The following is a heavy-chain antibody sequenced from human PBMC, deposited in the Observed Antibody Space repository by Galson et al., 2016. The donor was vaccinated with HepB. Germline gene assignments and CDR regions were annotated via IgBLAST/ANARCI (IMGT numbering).Heavy chain of an antibody. D-gene: IGHD3-22*01. CDR1: GFAFGSNW. Sequence: SLRLSCAGSGFAFGSNWMTWVRQAPGKGLEWVANIKQSGSEKYYVDSVKGRFTISRDNAKNSLYLQMNSLRAEDTAVYFCARVMNSGYPFSWGQGILVTVSS. CDR3: ARVMNSGYPFS. V-gene: IGHV3-7*01. CDR2: IKQSGSEK. J-gene: IGHJ5*02.